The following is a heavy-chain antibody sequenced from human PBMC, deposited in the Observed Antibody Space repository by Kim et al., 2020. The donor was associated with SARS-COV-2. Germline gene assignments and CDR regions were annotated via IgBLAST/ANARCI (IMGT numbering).Heavy chain of an antibody. CDR3: AKLEYYYGPFDI. Sequence: GYADSVKGRFTISRDNAKNSLYLQMNSLRAEDTALYYCAKLEYYYGPFDIWGQGTMVTVSS. D-gene: IGHD3-10*01. V-gene: IGHV3-9*01. J-gene: IGHJ3*02.